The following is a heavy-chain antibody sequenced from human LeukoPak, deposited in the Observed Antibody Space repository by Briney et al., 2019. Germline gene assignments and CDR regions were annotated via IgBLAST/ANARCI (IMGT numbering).Heavy chain of an antibody. V-gene: IGHV4-59*01. J-gene: IGHJ6*03. CDR1: GGSISSYY. D-gene: IGHD3-22*01. CDR2: IYYSGST. CDR3: ARVGTHKPDYYDSSGYYGNYYMDV. Sequence: SETLSLTCTVSGGSISSYYWSWIRQPPGKGLEWIGYIYYSGSTNYNPSLKSRVTISVDTSKNQFSLKLSSVTAADTAVYYCARVGTHKPDYYDSSGYYGNYYMDVWGKGTTVTVSS.